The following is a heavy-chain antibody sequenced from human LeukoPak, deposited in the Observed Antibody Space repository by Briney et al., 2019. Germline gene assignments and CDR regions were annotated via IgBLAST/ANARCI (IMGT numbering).Heavy chain of an antibody. J-gene: IGHJ6*02. CDR1: GGSVSSGSYY. CDR3: ARDTRQDYYYYGMDV. Sequence: SETLSLTCTVSGGSVSSGSYYWSWIRQPPGKGLEWIGYIYCSGSTNYNPSLKSRVTISVDTSKNQFSLKLSSVTAADTAVYYCARDTRQDYYYYGMDVWGQGTTVTVFS. CDR2: IYCSGST. V-gene: IGHV4-61*01.